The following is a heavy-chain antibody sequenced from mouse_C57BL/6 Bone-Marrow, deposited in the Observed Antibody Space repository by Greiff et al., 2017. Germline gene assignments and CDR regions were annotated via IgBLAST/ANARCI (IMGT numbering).Heavy chain of an antibody. J-gene: IGHJ1*03. D-gene: IGHD1-1*01. CDR3: ARPYYYGSSYWYFDV. CDR2: IYPRSGNT. CDR1: GYTFTSYG. V-gene: IGHV1-81*01. Sequence: VKLQQSGAELARPGASVKLSCKASGYTFTSYGISWVKQRTGQGLEWIGEIYPRSGNTYYNEKFKGKATLTADKSSSTASMELRSLTSEDSAVYFCARPYYYGSSYWYFDVWGTGTTVTVSS.